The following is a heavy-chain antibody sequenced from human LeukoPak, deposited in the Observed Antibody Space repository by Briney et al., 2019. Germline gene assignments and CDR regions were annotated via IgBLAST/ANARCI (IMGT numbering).Heavy chain of an antibody. CDR1: GFTFSSYG. CDR3: AREGGYYDSSGYYGPDFDY. J-gene: IGHJ4*02. Sequence: GRSLRLSCAASGFTFSSYGMHWVRQAPGKGLEGVAVIWYDGSNKYYADSVKGRFTISRDNSKNTLYLQMNSLRAEDTAVYYCAREGGYYDSSGYYGPDFDYWGQGTLVTVSS. CDR2: IWYDGSNK. V-gene: IGHV3-33*01. D-gene: IGHD3-22*01.